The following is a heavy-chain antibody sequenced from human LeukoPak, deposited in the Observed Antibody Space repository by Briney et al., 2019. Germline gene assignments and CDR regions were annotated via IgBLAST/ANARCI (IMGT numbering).Heavy chain of an antibody. V-gene: IGHV4-34*01. CDR3: ARSPYYFDY. CDR2: INHSGST. J-gene: IGHJ4*02. Sequence: SETLSLTCAVYGGSFSGYYWSWIRQPPGKGLEWIGEINHSGSTNYNPSLKSRVTISVDTSKNQFSLKLSSVTAADMAVYYCARSPYYFDYWGQGTLVTVSS. CDR1: GGSFSGYY.